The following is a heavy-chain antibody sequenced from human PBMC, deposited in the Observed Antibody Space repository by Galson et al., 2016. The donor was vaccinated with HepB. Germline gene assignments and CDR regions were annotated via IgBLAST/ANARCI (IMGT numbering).Heavy chain of an antibody. CDR2: IYYSGST. J-gene: IGHJ4*02. CDR1: GGSISSGGYY. Sequence: LSLTCTVSGGSISSGGYYWSWIRQHPGKGLEWIGYIYYSGSTYYNPSLKSRVTISVDTAKNQLSLKLSSVTAAATAVYYCARFSDYGDYGFDYWGQGTLVTVSS. D-gene: IGHD4-17*01. CDR3: ARFSDYGDYGFDY. V-gene: IGHV4-31*03.